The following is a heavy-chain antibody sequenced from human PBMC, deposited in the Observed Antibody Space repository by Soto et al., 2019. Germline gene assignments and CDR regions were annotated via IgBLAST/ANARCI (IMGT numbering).Heavy chain of an antibody. J-gene: IGHJ6*02. V-gene: IGHV3-23*01. CDR2: ISGSGGST. Sequence: PGGSLRLSCAASGFTFSSYAMSWVRQAPGKGLEWVSAISGSGGSTYYADSVKGRFTISRDNSKNTLYLQMNSLRAEDTAVYYCAKNLLSYSTHYYYYGMDVWGQGTTVTVSS. D-gene: IGHD4-4*01. CDR3: AKNLLSYSTHYYYYGMDV. CDR1: GFTFSSYA.